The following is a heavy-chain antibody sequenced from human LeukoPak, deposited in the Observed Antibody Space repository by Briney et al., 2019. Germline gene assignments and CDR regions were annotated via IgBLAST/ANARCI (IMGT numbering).Heavy chain of an antibody. CDR1: EFSFSNHS. CDR3: ARDWDL. V-gene: IGHV3-7*01. Sequence: GGSLRLSCAASEFSFSNHSMSWVRQAPGKGLEWVANIKQDGSEKYYVDSVKGRFTISRDNAKNSLYLQMNSLRAEDTAVYYCARDWDLWGQGTLVTVSS. CDR2: IKQDGSEK. J-gene: IGHJ5*02.